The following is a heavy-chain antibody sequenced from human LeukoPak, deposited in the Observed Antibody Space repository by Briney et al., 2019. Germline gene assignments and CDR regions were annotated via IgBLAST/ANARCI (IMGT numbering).Heavy chain of an antibody. D-gene: IGHD3-16*01. Sequence: GGSLRLSCAASGFRFSNYWMSWVRQAPGKGLEWVANIKQDGRQKDYVDSVKGRFTISRDNAKNSLYLQMNTLRAEDTAVYYCARDGEGGFDYWGQGTLVTVSS. CDR2: IKQDGRQK. V-gene: IGHV3-7*01. CDR3: ARDGEGGFDY. CDR1: GFRFSNYW. J-gene: IGHJ4*02.